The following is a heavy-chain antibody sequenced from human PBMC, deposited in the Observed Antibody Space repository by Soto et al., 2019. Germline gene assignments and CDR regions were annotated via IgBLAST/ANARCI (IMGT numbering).Heavy chain of an antibody. CDR3: TREGDGSGFFSDF. Sequence: GGSLRLSCAASGFTFSSYSMNWVRQAPGKGLEWVSFISGRSNTIYYADSVKGRFTISRDNAKNSLYLLMNSLRAEDTAVYYCTREGDGSGFFSDFWGQGALVTVSS. CDR2: ISGRSNTI. J-gene: IGHJ4*02. CDR1: GFTFSSYS. V-gene: IGHV3-48*01. D-gene: IGHD3-22*01.